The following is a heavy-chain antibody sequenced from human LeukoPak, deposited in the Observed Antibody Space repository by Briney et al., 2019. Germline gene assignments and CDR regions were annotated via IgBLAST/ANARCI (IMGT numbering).Heavy chain of an antibody. J-gene: IGHJ4*02. Sequence: GGSLRLSCAASGFTFSSYSMNWVRQAPGKGLEWVPSISSSSSYIYYADSVKGRITISRDNAKNSLYLQMNSLRAEDTAVYYCARARVAAAGSIPDYWGQGTLVTVSS. D-gene: IGHD6-13*01. CDR3: ARARVAAAGSIPDY. CDR1: GFTFSSYS. CDR2: ISSSSSYI. V-gene: IGHV3-21*01.